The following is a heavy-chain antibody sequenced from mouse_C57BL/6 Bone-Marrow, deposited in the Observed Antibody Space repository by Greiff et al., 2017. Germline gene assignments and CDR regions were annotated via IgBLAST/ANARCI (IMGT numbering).Heavy chain of an antibody. CDR2: IDPSDSYT. Sequence: VQLQQSGAELVKPGASVKLSCKASGYTFTSYWMQWVKQRPGQGLEWIGEIDPSDSYTNYNQKFKGKATLTVDTSSSTAYMQLSSLTSEDSAVYYCAWDESWYFDVWGTGTTVTVSS. J-gene: IGHJ1*03. CDR3: AWDESWYFDV. CDR1: GYTFTSYW. V-gene: IGHV1-50*01. D-gene: IGHD4-1*01.